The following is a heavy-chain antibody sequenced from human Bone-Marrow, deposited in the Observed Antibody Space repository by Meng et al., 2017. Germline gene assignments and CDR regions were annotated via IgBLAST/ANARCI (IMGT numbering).Heavy chain of an antibody. CDR1: GFTFSSYA. D-gene: IGHD6-13*01. CDR2: ISGSGGST. J-gene: IGHJ5*02. V-gene: IGHV3-23*01. Sequence: GESLKISCAASGFTFSSYAMGWVRQAPGKGLEWVSAISGSGGSTYYADSVKGRFTISRDNSKNTLYLQMNSLRAEDTAVYYCAKAIGSSRRPWFDPWGQGTLVTVSS. CDR3: AKAIGSSRRPWFDP.